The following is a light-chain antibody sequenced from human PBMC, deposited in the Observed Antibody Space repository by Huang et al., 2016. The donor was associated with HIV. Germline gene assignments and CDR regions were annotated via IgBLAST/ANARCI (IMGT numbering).Light chain of an antibody. J-gene: IGKJ1*01. CDR3: QQYDISLWT. V-gene: IGKV3-20*01. Sequence: EVVLTQSPGTLSLSPGERATLSCRASQSVASDQLAWYQQKPGQAPRLVIYGASARATGIPDRFIGSGSGTGFTLTISRLEPEDSAMYYCQQYDISLWTFGQWTKVEIK. CDR2: GAS. CDR1: QSVASDQ.